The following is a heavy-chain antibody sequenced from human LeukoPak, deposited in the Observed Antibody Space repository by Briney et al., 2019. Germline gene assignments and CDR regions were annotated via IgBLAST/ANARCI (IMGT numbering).Heavy chain of an antibody. CDR1: GFTFSTSW. CDR2: INTDGNTR. V-gene: IGHV3-74*01. CDR3: VRDMDYYDKV. D-gene: IGHD3-22*01. J-gene: IGHJ4*02. Sequence: PGGSLRLSCATSGFTFSTSWMHWVRQARGKGLVWVSRINTDGNTRDYADSVKGRFTIYRDNAKNTLYMQMNKLRAEDTDIYYCVRDMDYYDKVWGQGTLVTVSS.